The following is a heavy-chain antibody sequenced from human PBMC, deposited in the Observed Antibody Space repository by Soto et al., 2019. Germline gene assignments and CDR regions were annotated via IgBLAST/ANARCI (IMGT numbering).Heavy chain of an antibody. J-gene: IGHJ4*02. Sequence: QVHLVQSGAEVKKPGASVKVSCKGSGYDFTTYGITWVRQAPGQGLEWMAWISAHNGNTDYAQKLQGRVTVTRDTSTSTAYMELRSLRSDDTDVYYGERGRYGDYWGQGALVTVSS. CDR1: GYDFTTYG. V-gene: IGHV1-18*01. CDR3: ERGRYGDY. D-gene: IGHD1-1*01. CDR2: ISAHNGNT.